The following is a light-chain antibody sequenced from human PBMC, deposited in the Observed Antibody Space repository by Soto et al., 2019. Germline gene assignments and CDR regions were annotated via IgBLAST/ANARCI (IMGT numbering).Light chain of an antibody. Sequence: EILLTQSPSTQSLSAGERTTLSCRAAQSVGTRLAWYQHKTGQAPRLLISGASSRATGIPDRFTGSGSETSFTLTISRLEPEDFALYYCQHYQSGHPIAFGQGTRLEIK. V-gene: IGKV3-20*01. CDR3: QHYQSGHPIA. CDR1: QSVGTR. CDR2: GAS. J-gene: IGKJ5*01.